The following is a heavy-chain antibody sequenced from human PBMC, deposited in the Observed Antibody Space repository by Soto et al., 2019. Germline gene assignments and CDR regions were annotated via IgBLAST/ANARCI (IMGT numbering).Heavy chain of an antibody. Sequence: VHLQESGPGLVKPSGTVSLTCVVSGGSISSTNWWAWVRQTPGKGLERIGEVYHNGTSNYNPTLKSRATITVDRSKDQVSLRLTSVIDADTAVYYCARDLDRYCTVTSCHAMDVWGQGTPVTVSS. CDR2: VYHNGTS. D-gene: IGHD2-8*02. V-gene: IGHV4-4*02. CDR1: GGSISSTNW. J-gene: IGHJ6*02. CDR3: ARDLDRYCTVTSCHAMDV.